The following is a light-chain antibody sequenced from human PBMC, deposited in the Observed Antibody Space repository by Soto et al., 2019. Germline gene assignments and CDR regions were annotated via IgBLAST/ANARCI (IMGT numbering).Light chain of an antibody. CDR2: GAS. Sequence: DIQMTQSPSSLSASVGERVTITCQASQDISNFLNWYQQKPGKPPNLLIYGASNLETGVPSRFSGSGSGTHFTFAISSLQPEDIATYYCQQYAHLPLTFGGGTKVEIK. J-gene: IGKJ4*01. CDR1: QDISNF. CDR3: QQYAHLPLT. V-gene: IGKV1-33*01.